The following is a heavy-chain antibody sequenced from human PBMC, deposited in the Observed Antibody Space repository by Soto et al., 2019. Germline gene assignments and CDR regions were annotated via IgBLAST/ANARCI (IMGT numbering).Heavy chain of an antibody. CDR2: IDPSDSYT. CDR3: AIQCTNGVCPLGGTDV. V-gene: IGHV5-10-1*01. Sequence: GESLKISCQGSGYSLTSYWFGWVRQIPGKGLEWMGRIDPSDSYTNYSPSFQGHVTISADKSISTAYLQWSSLKASDTAMYYSAIQCTNGVCPLGGTDVWGQGTTVTIS. J-gene: IGHJ6*02. CDR1: GYSLTSYW. D-gene: IGHD2-8*01.